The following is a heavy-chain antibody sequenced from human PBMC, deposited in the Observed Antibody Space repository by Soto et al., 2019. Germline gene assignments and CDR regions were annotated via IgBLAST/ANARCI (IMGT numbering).Heavy chain of an antibody. D-gene: IGHD5-18*01. J-gene: IGHJ4*02. Sequence: SVKGRFTISRDNAKNSLYLQMNSLRVEDTAVYYCARDRYGRIFDYRGQGTLVTVSS. CDR3: ARDRYGRIFDY. V-gene: IGHV3-48*01.